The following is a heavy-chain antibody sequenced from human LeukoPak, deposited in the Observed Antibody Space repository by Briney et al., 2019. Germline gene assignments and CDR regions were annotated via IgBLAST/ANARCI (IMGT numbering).Heavy chain of an antibody. Sequence: GESLKISCAASGFIFSNYGMHWVRQAPGKGLEWVAVIWYDGSNKYYADSVKGRFTISRDNSKNTVYLQMNSLRAEDTAVYYCARGLRNTDTFDIWAKGQWSPSLQ. CDR3: ARGLRNTDTFDI. V-gene: IGHV3-33*01. CDR1: GFIFSNYG. CDR2: IWYDGSNK. J-gene: IGHJ3*02.